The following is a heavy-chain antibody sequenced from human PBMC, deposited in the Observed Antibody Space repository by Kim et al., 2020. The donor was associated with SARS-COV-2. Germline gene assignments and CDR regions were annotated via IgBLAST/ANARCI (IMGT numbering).Heavy chain of an antibody. J-gene: IGHJ5*02. V-gene: IGHV4-31*03. D-gene: IGHD2-2*01. CDR3: ARDCIMIEGPAAAPGWFDP. Sequence: SETLSLTCTVSGGSISSGGYYWSWIRQHPGKGLEWIGYIYYSGSTYYNPSLKSRVTISVDTSKNQFSLKLSSVTAADTAVYYCARDCIMIEGPAAAPGWFDPWGQGTLVTVSS. CDR2: IYYSGST. CDR1: GGSISSGGYY.